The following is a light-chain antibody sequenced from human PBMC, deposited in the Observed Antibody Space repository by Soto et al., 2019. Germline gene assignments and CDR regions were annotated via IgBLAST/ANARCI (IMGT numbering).Light chain of an antibody. CDR1: QSVSSY. Sequence: EILLTQSPATMSLSPGERATLSCRASQSVSSYLAWYQQKPGQAPRLLIYDASNRATGIPARFSGSGSGTDFTPTISSLEPEDFAVYYCQQRSNWLTFGQGTRLDIK. J-gene: IGKJ5*01. CDR3: QQRSNWLT. V-gene: IGKV3-11*01. CDR2: DAS.